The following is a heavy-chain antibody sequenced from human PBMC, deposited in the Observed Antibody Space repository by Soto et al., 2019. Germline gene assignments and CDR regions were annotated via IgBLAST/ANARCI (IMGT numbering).Heavy chain of an antibody. Sequence: PSETLALACTVSGGSMNNYDWSWIRQAPGKGLQYIGYISYMGTTNYNPSLKSRVTISVDTSKNQFSLKLSSVTAADTAVYYCARMTSGDCGGDCYVFDYWGQGTLVTVSS. J-gene: IGHJ4*02. CDR3: ARMTSGDCGGDCYVFDY. CDR1: GGSMNNYD. CDR2: ISYMGTT. V-gene: IGHV4-59*08. D-gene: IGHD2-21*02.